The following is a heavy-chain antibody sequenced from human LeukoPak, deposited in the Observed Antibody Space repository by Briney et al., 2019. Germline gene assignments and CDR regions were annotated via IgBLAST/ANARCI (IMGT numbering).Heavy chain of an antibody. Sequence: PGGSLRLSCSASGFTFSSNGMNWVRQAPGKGLEWVSSISTSSIYIYYADSVKGRFTISRDNARKSLYLEMNSLRAEDTAVYYCARGTLNIPGEQGAFDYWGQGTLVTVSS. J-gene: IGHJ4*02. D-gene: IGHD1-14*01. CDR1: GFTFSSNG. CDR3: ARGTLNIPGEQGAFDY. V-gene: IGHV3-21*01. CDR2: ISTSSIYI.